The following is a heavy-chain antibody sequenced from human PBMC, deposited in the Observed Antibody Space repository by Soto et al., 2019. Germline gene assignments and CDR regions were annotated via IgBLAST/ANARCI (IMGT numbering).Heavy chain of an antibody. CDR3: ARFVGREYSGSYSKWFDT. CDR2: INSGNGNT. Sequence: XPVEASCGASGYTFTSSAMPLERQPPGQRLEWMGWINSGNGNTKYAQKFQGRVTITMDTSASTAYMELSSLRSEDTAVYYCARFVGREYSGSYSKWFDTWGQAILVTFSS. J-gene: IGHJ5*02. V-gene: IGHV1-3*01. D-gene: IGHD1-26*01. CDR1: GYTFTSSA.